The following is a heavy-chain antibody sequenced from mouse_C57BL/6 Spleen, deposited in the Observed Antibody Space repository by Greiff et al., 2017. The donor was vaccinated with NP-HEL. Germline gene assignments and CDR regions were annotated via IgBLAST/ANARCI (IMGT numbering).Heavy chain of an antibody. Sequence: EVQLQQSGPELVKPGASVKISCKASGYTFTDYYMNWVKQSHGKSLEWIGDINPNNGGTSYNQKFKGKATLTVDKSSSTAYMELRSLTSEDSAVYYCARSYYYGSSDYWGQGTLVTVSA. D-gene: IGHD1-1*01. CDR2: INPNNGGT. CDR1: GYTFTDYY. CDR3: ARSYYYGSSDY. J-gene: IGHJ3*01. V-gene: IGHV1-26*01.